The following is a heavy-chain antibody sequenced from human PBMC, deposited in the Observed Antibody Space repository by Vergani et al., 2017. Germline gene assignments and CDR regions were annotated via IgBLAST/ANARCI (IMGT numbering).Heavy chain of an antibody. V-gene: IGHV3-23*01. D-gene: IGHD2-21*01. CDR2: ISGQNFRT. CDR1: GFTFSNSA. J-gene: IGHJ4*02. Sequence: EVHLLESGGGLVQPGGSLRLSCAASGFTFSNSAVSWVRQAPGRGLAWVSGISGQNFRTHYADSVKGRFTISRDDSKNTVYLQINSLRAEDTAFYYCADLYGDDGFSPFWGQGTLVTVSS. CDR3: ADLYGDDGFSPF.